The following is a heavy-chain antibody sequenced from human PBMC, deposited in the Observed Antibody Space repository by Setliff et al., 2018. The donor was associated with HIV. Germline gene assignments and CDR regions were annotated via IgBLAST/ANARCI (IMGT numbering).Heavy chain of an antibody. CDR1: GGSFSGYH. Sequence: PSETLSLTCAVYGGSFSGYHWNWIRQFPGKGLEWIGEINHTGSTNYNPSLKSRVTISVDTSKNQFSLKLTSVTAADTAVYYCARGPWGSMIGGINHYYYYMDVWGKGTTVTVSS. V-gene: IGHV4-34*01. CDR2: INHTGST. CDR3: ARGPWGSMIGGINHYYYYMDV. J-gene: IGHJ6*03. D-gene: IGHD3-16*01.